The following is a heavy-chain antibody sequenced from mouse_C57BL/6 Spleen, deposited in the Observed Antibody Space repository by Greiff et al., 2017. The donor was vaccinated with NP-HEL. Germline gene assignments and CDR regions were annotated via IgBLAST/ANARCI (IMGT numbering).Heavy chain of an antibody. J-gene: IGHJ1*03. CDR3: ARRGTRDGYYGWYFDV. V-gene: IGHV4-1*01. D-gene: IGHD2-3*01. Sequence: AAPAVDFSRYWMSWVRRAPGKGLEWIGEINPDSSTINYAPSLKDKFIISRDNAKNTLYLQMSKVRSEDTALYYCARRGTRDGYYGWYFDVWGTGTTVTVSS. CDR2: INPDSSTI. CDR1: AVDFSRYW.